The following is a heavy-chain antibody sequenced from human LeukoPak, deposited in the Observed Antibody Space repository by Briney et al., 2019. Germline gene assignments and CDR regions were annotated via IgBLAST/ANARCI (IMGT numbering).Heavy chain of an antibody. CDR2: IYYSGST. CDR3: ARYSSSWYGYYFDY. J-gene: IGHJ4*02. Sequence: PSETLSLTCTVSGGSISSSSYYWGWIRQPPGKMLEWIGSIYYSGSTYYNPSLKSRVTISVDTSKNQFSLKLSSVTAADTAVYYCARYSSSWYGYYFDYWGQGTLVTVSS. V-gene: IGHV4-39*07. CDR1: GGSISSSSYY. D-gene: IGHD6-13*01.